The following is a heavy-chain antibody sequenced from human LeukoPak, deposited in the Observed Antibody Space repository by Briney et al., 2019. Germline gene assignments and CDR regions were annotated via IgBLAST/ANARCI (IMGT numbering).Heavy chain of an antibody. CDR2: INPNRGGT. CDR3: ARADPIGITMVRGVIDY. Sequence: GASVKVSCRASGYTFTGYYMHWVRQAPGQGLEWMGWINPNRGGTNYAQKFQGRVTMTRDTSISTAYMELSRLRSDDTAVYYCARADPIGITMVRGVIDYWGQGTLVTVSS. D-gene: IGHD3-10*01. V-gene: IGHV1-2*02. CDR1: GYTFTGYY. J-gene: IGHJ4*02.